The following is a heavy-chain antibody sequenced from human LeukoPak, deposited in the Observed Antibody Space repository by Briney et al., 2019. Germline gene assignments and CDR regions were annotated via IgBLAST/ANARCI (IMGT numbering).Heavy chain of an antibody. Sequence: SETLSLTCTVSGASMTSYYWAWIRQPPGKGLEWIGYIYYSGSTNYNPSLKSRVTISVDTSKNQFSLKLSSVTAADTAVYYCARGNGYNYYWGQGTLVTVSS. CDR3: ARGNGYNYY. J-gene: IGHJ4*02. CDR1: GASMTSYY. CDR2: IYYSGST. D-gene: IGHD5-24*01. V-gene: IGHV4-59*01.